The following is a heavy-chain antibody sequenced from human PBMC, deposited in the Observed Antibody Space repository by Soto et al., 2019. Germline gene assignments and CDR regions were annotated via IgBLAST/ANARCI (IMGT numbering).Heavy chain of an antibody. V-gene: IGHV1-69*13. D-gene: IGHD3-22*01. J-gene: IGHJ4*02. CDR3: ASGYDSSGYPISY. Sequence: SVKVSCKASGGTFSSYAISWVRQAPGQGLEWMGGIIPIFGTANYAQKFQGRVTITADESTSTAYMELSSLRSEDTAVYYCASGYDSSGYPISYWGQGTLVTVSS. CDR1: GGTFSSYA. CDR2: IIPIFGTA.